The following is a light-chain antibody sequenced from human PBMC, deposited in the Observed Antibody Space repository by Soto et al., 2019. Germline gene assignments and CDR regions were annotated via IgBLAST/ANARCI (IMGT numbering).Light chain of an antibody. CDR1: QSVSSSY. Sequence: EIVLTHSPSTLSLSPGERATLSCRASQSVSSSYLAWYQEKPGQAPRLLISGASNRATGIPDRFSGSGSGTDFTLTISRLEPEDFAVYYCQQYDSSPRTFGQGTKVDIK. J-gene: IGKJ1*01. V-gene: IGKV3-20*01. CDR2: GAS. CDR3: QQYDSSPRT.